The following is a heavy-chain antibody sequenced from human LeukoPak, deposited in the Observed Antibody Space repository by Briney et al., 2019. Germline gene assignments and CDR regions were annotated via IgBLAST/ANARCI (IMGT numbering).Heavy chain of an antibody. CDR3: GRLCGSTIFGVVILDYYMDV. J-gene: IGHJ6*03. Sequence: SETLSLTCAVSAYSISRGYYWGWIRQPPGKGLEWIGSIFHSGTTYYNPSLKSRLGISVDTSKNQFSLKLSSVTAADTAVYFCGRLCGSTIFGVVILDYYMDVWGKGTTVTVSS. CDR1: AYSISRGYY. V-gene: IGHV4-38-2*01. D-gene: IGHD3-3*01. CDR2: IFHSGTT.